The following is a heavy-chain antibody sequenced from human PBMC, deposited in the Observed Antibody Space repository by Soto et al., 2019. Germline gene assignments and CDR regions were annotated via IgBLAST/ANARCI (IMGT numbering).Heavy chain of an antibody. V-gene: IGHV1-18*01. D-gene: IGHD1-26*01. J-gene: IGHJ6*02. CDR1: GYTFTSYG. Sequence: ASVKVSCKASGYTFTSYGISWVRQAPGQGLEWMGWISAYKGNTNYAQKLQGRVTMTTDTSTSTAYMELRSLRSDDTAVYYCARDKDRVELGGNYYYAMDVWGQGTTVTVSS. CDR2: ISAYKGNT. CDR3: ARDKDRVELGGNYYYAMDV.